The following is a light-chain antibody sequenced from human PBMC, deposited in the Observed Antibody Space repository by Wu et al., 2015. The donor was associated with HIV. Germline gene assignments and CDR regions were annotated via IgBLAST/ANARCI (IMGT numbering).Light chain of an antibody. CDR2: KAS. CDR3: QQYESYPYT. CDR1: QSIFNW. V-gene: IGKV1-5*03. J-gene: IGKJ2*01. Sequence: DIQMTQSPSTLSASVGDRVTITCRASQSIFNWLAWYQQKPGKVPSLLIYKASSLETGVPSRFSGSGSGTEFTLTISSLQPDDFATYYCQQYESYPYTFGQGTKL.